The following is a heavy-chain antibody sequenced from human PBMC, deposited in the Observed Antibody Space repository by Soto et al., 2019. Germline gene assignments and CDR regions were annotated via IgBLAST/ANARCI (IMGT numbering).Heavy chain of an antibody. CDR2: IKSKLDGGTT. Sequence: GGSLRLSCAASGFTCTNAWINWVRQAPGKGLEWVGRIKSKLDGGTTDFAASVKGRFAISRDDSTHMVYLQMTSLKTEDTAIYYCTTDSYMTTIVVRFDYWGHGTLVTVSS. CDR1: GFTCTNAW. CDR3: TTDSYMTTIVVRFDY. D-gene: IGHD3-22*01. J-gene: IGHJ4*01. V-gene: IGHV3-15*07.